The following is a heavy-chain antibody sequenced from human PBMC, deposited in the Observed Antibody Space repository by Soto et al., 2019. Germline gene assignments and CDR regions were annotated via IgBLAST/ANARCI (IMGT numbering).Heavy chain of an antibody. V-gene: IGHV1-2*04. CDR2: INPNSGGT. CDR3: ARGGYSSSWPYNWFDP. D-gene: IGHD6-13*01. CDR1: GYTFTGYY. Sequence: SVKVSCKASGYTFTGYYMHWVRQAPGQGLEWMGWINPNSGGTNYAQKFQGWVTMTRDTSISTAYMELSRLRSDDTAVYYCARGGYSSSWPYNWFDPWGQGTLVTVSS. J-gene: IGHJ5*02.